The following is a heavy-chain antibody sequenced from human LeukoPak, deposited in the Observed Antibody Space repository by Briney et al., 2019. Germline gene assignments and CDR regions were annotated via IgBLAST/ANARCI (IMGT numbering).Heavy chain of an antibody. J-gene: IGHJ6*03. Sequence: GASVKVSCKASGYTFTGYYMHWVRQAPGQGLEWMEWINPNSGGTNYAQKFQGRVTMTRDTSISTAYMELSRLRSDDTAVYYCARGPLTGYYRPPKEDYYYMDVWGKGTTVTVSS. CDR1: GYTFTGYY. CDR3: ARGPLTGYYRPPKEDYYYMDV. V-gene: IGHV1-2*02. CDR2: INPNSGGT. D-gene: IGHD3-9*01.